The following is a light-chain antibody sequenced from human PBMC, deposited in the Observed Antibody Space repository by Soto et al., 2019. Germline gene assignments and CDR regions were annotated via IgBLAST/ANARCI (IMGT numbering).Light chain of an antibody. V-gene: IGKV1-5*03. CDR1: QSISSW. Sequence: DIQMTQSPSTLSASVGDRVTITCRASQSISSWLAWYQQKPGTAPNLLIYKASTLGSGVPSRFSGGGSGTEFTLTISSLQPDDFATYYCQQHSSSSPYSFGQGTKLEIK. J-gene: IGKJ2*03. CDR3: QQHSSSSPYS. CDR2: KAS.